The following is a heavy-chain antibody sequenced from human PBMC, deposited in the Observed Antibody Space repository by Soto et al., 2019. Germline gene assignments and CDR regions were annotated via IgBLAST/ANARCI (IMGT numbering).Heavy chain of an antibody. Sequence: QVQLQESGPGLVKPSQTLSLTCTVSGGSISSGGYYWSWIRQHPGKGLEWIGYIYYSGSTYYNPSLKSRVNISVYTSKNQFSLKLSSVTAADTAVYYCARTEYRRYYFDYWGQGTLVNVSS. V-gene: IGHV4-31*03. J-gene: IGHJ4*02. CDR3: ARTEYRRYYFDY. CDR2: IYYSGST. CDR1: GGSISSGGYY. D-gene: IGHD6-6*01.